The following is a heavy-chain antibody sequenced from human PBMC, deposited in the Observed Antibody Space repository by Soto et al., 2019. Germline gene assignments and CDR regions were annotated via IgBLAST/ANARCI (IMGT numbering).Heavy chain of an antibody. V-gene: IGHV1-69*13. J-gene: IGHJ4*02. CDR3: ARPKGSYSSGYYYFDY. Sequence: GASVKVSCKTSGGTFSTYAIYWVRQAPGQGLEWMAAILPLFGTTDGTQKFQRRVTITADESTSTAYMELSSLRSEDTAVYYCARPKGSYSSGYYYFDYWGQGTLVIVSS. D-gene: IGHD6-19*01. CDR2: ILPLFGTT. CDR1: GGTFSTYA.